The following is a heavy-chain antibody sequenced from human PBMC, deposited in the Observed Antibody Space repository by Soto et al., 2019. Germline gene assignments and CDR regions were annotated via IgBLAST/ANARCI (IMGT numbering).Heavy chain of an antibody. CDR1: GGSVSGGSFY. CDR3: ARHTTVTNIDY. D-gene: IGHD4-17*01. Sequence: SETLSLTCTVSGGSVSGGSFYWSWIRQPPGKGLEWIGYISYSGSTNYTPSLKSRVTISSDTSNNQFSLKMSSVTAADTAIYYCARHTTVTNIDYWGQGTQVTVSS. CDR2: ISYSGST. J-gene: IGHJ4*02. V-gene: IGHV4-61*01.